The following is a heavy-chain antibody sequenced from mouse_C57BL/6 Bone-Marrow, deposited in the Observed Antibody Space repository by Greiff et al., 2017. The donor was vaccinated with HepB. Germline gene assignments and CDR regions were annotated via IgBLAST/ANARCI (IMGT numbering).Heavy chain of an antibody. Sequence: VKLQQPGAELVKPGASVKMSCKASGYTFTSYWITWVKQRPGQGLEWIGDIYPGSGSTNYNEKFKSKATLTVDTSSSTAYMQLSSLTSEDSAVYYCARSAYYYGSSYVQDMDYWGQGTSVTVSS. CDR1: GYTFTSYW. J-gene: IGHJ4*01. D-gene: IGHD1-1*01. CDR2: IYPGSGST. V-gene: IGHV1-55*01. CDR3: ARSAYYYGSSYVQDMDY.